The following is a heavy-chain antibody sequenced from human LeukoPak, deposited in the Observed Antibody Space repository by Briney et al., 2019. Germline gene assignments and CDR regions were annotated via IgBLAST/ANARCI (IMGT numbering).Heavy chain of an antibody. Sequence: GGSLRLSCAASGFTFSNYWMHWVRQAPGKGLEWVSAISGSGGSTYYADSVKGRFTISRDNSKNTLYLQMNSLRAEDTAVYYCAKDWYQLPDIWGQGTMVTVSS. J-gene: IGHJ3*02. D-gene: IGHD2-2*01. CDR2: ISGSGGST. V-gene: IGHV3-23*01. CDR1: GFTFSNYW. CDR3: AKDWYQLPDI.